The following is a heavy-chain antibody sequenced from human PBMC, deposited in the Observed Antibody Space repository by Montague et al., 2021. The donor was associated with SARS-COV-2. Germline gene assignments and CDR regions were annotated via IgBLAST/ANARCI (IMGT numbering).Heavy chain of an antibody. J-gene: IGHJ6*02. CDR2: ISQSGST. CDR3: EGWHVSPEVVMGV. Sequence: SETLSLTCAVSGDSISSYHWSWVRQPPGKGLEWIGRISQSGSTNYNPSLKSRVIMSVDTSKNQFSLSLTSVTAADTAVYYCEGWHVSPEVVMGVRGQVATVSFAS. V-gene: IGHV4-4*07. CDR1: GDSISSYH.